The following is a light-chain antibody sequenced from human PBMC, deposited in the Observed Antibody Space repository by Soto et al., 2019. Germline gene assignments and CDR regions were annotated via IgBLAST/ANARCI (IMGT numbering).Light chain of an antibody. CDR1: SSDVGGYNY. J-gene: IGLJ2*01. CDR3: STSTSSSTPVV. Sequence: QSALTQPASVSGSPGQSITISCTGTSSDVGGYNYVSWYQQHPGKAPKLMIYDVSNRPTGVSNSFSGSKSGNTASLTISGLQAEDEADYYSSTSTSSSTPVVFGEGTKVTVL. CDR2: DVS. V-gene: IGLV2-14*01.